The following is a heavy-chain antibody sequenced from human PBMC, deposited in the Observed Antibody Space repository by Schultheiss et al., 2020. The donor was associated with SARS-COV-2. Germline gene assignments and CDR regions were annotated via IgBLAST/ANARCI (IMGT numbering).Heavy chain of an antibody. CDR3: ARERSSSWVVYYFDY. D-gene: IGHD6-13*01. V-gene: IGHV3-33*08. J-gene: IGHJ4*02. CDR2: IWYDGSNK. Sequence: GGSLRLSCAASGFTFSSCAMHWVRQAPGKGLEWVALIWYDGSNKYYADSVRGRFTISRDNSKNTLYLQMNSLRAEDTAVYYCARERSSSWVVYYFDYWGQGTLVTVSS. CDR1: GFTFSSCA.